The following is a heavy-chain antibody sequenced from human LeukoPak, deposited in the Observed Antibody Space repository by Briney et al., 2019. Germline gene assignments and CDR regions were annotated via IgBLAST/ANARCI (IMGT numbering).Heavy chain of an antibody. Sequence: SETLSLTCAVYGGSFSGYYWSWIRQPPGKGLEWIGEINHSGSTNYNPSLKSRVTISVDKSKNQFSLKLSSVTAADTAVYYCAREAVVPAAIGPWDDYWGQGTLVTVSS. CDR3: AREAVVPAAIGPWDDY. J-gene: IGHJ4*02. CDR1: GGSFSGYY. V-gene: IGHV4-34*01. CDR2: INHSGST. D-gene: IGHD2-2*02.